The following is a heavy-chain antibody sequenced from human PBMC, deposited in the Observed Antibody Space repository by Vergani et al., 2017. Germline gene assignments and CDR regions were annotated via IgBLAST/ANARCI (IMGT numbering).Heavy chain of an antibody. D-gene: IGHD3-16*01. J-gene: IGHJ2*01. CDR2: IYNSGNG. CDR3: ASVKYYSYSTSHFRGRYFDV. CDR1: GDSIISRSYY. V-gene: IGHV4-39*01. Sequence: QMQLQESGPGLVKASETLSLTCTVPGDSIISRSYYWGWIRQPPGKGLEWIGSIYNSGNGDSSSSLKSRVTISADTSKNQFSLRLKSVTAADTAVYYCASVKYYSYSTSHFRGRYFDVWGRGTLVTVPS.